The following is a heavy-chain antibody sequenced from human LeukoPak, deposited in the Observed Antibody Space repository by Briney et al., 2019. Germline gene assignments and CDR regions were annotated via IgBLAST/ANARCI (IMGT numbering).Heavy chain of an antibody. D-gene: IGHD3-10*01. CDR1: GESFSGYY. J-gene: IGHJ6*03. CDR2: INHSGST. Sequence: SETLSLTCAVYGESFSGYYWSWIRQPPGKGLEWIGEINHSGSTNYNPSLKSRVTISVDTSKNQFSLKLSSVTAADTAVYYCARGLKGYYYGSGSYYNRDYYYYYMDVWGKGTTVTVSS. CDR3: ARGLKGYYYGSGSYYNRDYYYYYMDV. V-gene: IGHV4-34*01.